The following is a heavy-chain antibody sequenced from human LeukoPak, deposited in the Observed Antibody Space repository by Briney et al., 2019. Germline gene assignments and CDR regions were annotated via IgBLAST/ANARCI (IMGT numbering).Heavy chain of an antibody. V-gene: IGHV4-61*02. D-gene: IGHD4/OR15-4a*01. CDR1: GGSISSGSYC. J-gene: IGHJ5*02. CDR3: ARGANWFDP. CDR2: IYTSGST. Sequence: SQTLSLTCTVSGGSISSGSYCWSWIRQPAGKGLEWIGRIYTSGSTNYNPSLKSRVTISVDTSKNQFSLKLSSVTAADTAVYYCARGANWFDPWGQGTLVTVSS.